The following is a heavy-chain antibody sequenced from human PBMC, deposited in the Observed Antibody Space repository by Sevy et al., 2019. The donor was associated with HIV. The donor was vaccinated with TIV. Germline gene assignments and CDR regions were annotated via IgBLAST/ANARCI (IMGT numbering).Heavy chain of an antibody. Sequence: SETLSLTCTVSDVSISSYYWNWIRQPPGKGLERVGHIYHSGSTNYNPSLKSRVTISIATSKNQFSLRLTSVTTADTAVYYCAREVYDIMTGYSGGMDVWVQGTTVTVSS. CDR3: AREVYDIMTGYSGGMDV. CDR2: IYHSGST. CDR1: DVSISSYY. V-gene: IGHV4-59*01. J-gene: IGHJ6*02. D-gene: IGHD3-9*01.